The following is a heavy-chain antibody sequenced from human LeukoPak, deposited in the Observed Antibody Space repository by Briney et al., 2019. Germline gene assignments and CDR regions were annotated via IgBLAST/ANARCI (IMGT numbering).Heavy chain of an antibody. Sequence: PGGSLRLSCAASGFTFSSYAMSWVRQAPGKGLEWVSAISGSGGSTYYADSAKGRFTISRDNSKNTLYLQMNSLRAEDTAVYYCAKGVSRWFGARDYYMDVWGKGTTVTVSS. CDR1: GFTFSSYA. J-gene: IGHJ6*03. CDR3: AKGVSRWFGARDYYMDV. CDR2: ISGSGGST. V-gene: IGHV3-23*01. D-gene: IGHD3-10*01.